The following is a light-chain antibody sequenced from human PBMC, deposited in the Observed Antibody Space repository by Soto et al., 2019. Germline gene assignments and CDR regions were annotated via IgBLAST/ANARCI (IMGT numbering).Light chain of an antibody. J-gene: IGLJ1*01. Sequence: QSALTQPASVSGSPGQSIAISCTGTTSDVGDYNYVSWYQQHPGKAPKLMIFDVSRRPSGVSDRFSGSKSGNTASLTISGLQAEDEADYYSSSYTTASSLHVFGTVTKVTDL. CDR2: DVS. CDR1: TSDVGDYNY. CDR3: SSYTTASSLHV. V-gene: IGLV2-14*01.